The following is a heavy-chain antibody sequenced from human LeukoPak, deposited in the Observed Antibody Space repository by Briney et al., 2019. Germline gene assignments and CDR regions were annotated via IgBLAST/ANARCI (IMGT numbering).Heavy chain of an antibody. Sequence: ASVKVSCKASGYTFTSYGISWVRQAPGQGLEWMGGIIPIFGTANYAQKFQGRVTITADESTSTAYMELSSLRSEDTAVYYCARDTYDFWSGYYTHYYYGMDVWGQGTTVTVSS. D-gene: IGHD3-3*01. V-gene: IGHV1-69*13. CDR2: IIPIFGTA. CDR3: ARDTYDFWSGYYTHYYYGMDV. J-gene: IGHJ6*02. CDR1: GYTFTSYG.